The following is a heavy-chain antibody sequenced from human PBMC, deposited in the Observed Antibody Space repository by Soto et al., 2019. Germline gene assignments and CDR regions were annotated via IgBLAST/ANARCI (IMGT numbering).Heavy chain of an antibody. J-gene: IGHJ4*02. D-gene: IGHD6-13*01. CDR2: VKHSGST. Sequence: QVQLQQWGAGLLKPSATLSLACAVYVGSLSGYYWSWVRQPPGKGLEWIGEVKHSGSTSYNPSLKRRVTISLDSSEHQFYLRLHAVNAADTAVYYCARGFAQQLAQPIDFWRQGTRVTVS. CDR3: ARGFAQQLAQPIDF. CDR1: VGSLSGYY. V-gene: IGHV4-34*01.